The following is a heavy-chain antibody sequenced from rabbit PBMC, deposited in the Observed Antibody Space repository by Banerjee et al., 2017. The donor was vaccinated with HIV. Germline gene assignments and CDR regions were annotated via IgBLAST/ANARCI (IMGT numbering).Heavy chain of an antibody. CDR2: IYAGSSGTS. V-gene: IGHV1S40*01. D-gene: IGHD8-1*01. J-gene: IGHJ6*01. CDR3: ARDTGSSFSSYGMDL. CDR1: GVSFSSSSY. Sequence: QSLEESGGDLVKPGASLTLTCTASGVSFSSSSYLCWVRQAPGKGLEWIACIYAGSSGTSYSATWAKGRFTISRTSSTTVTLQVTSLTVADTATYFCARDTGSSFSSYGMDLWGPGTLVTVS.